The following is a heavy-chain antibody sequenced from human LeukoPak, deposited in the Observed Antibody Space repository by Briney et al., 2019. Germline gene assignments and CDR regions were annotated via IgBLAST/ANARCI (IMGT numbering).Heavy chain of an antibody. D-gene: IGHD3-10*01. J-gene: IGHJ4*02. CDR2: IDWDDDK. CDR1: GFSLSTSGMC. CDR3: ARVSNYYGSGSYYAIDY. V-gene: IGHV2-70*11. Sequence: GSGPALVKPTQTLTLTCTFSGFSLSTSGMCVSWIRQPPGKALEWLARIDWDDDKYYSTSLKTRLTISKDTSKNQVALTMTNMDPVDTATYYCARVSNYYGSGSYYAIDYWGQGTLVTVSS.